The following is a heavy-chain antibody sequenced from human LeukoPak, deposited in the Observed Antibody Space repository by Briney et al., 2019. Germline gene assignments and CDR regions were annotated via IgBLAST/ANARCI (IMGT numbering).Heavy chain of an antibody. CDR3: AKDPVGNYDILTGYWRAFDY. V-gene: IGHV3-23*01. Sequence: PGGSLRLSCAASGFTFSSYAMSWVRQAPGKGLEWVSAISGSGGSTYYADSVKGRFTISRDNSKNTLYLQMNSLSAEDTAVYYGAKDPVGNYDILTGYWRAFDYWGQGTLVTASS. D-gene: IGHD3-9*01. CDR1: GFTFSSYA. CDR2: ISGSGGST. J-gene: IGHJ4*02.